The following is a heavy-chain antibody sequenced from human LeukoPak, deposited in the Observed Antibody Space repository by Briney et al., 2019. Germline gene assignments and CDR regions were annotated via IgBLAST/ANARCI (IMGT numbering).Heavy chain of an antibody. V-gene: IGHV3-23*01. Sequence: QPGGSLRLSCAASGFTFSSYAMSWVRQAPGKGLEWVSAISGSGGSTYYADSVKGRSTISRDNSKNTLYLQMNSLRAEDTAVYYCAKDLRGITIFGVVIRSRTYFDYWGQGTLVTVSS. D-gene: IGHD3-3*01. J-gene: IGHJ4*02. CDR2: ISGSGGST. CDR1: GFTFSSYA. CDR3: AKDLRGITIFGVVIRSRTYFDY.